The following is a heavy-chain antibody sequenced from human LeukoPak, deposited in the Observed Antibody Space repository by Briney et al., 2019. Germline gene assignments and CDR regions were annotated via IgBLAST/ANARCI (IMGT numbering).Heavy chain of an antibody. CDR3: ARGPSSKYFDY. V-gene: IGHV4-59*01. CDR2: IYDSGST. CDR1: GGSISSYY. Sequence: SETLSLTCTVSGGSISSYYWSWIRQPPGKELEWIGYIYDSGSTNYNPSLKSRVTTSVDTSKNQFSLKLSSVTAADTAVYYCARGPSSKYFDYWGQGTLVTVSS. J-gene: IGHJ4*02. D-gene: IGHD2-2*01.